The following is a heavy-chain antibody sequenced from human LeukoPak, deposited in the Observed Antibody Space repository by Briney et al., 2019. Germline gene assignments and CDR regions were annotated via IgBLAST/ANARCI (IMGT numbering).Heavy chain of an antibody. D-gene: IGHD3-10*02. Sequence: SETLSLTCTVSGGSISSYYWSWIPQPAGKGLEWVGRIYTSGSTNYNPSLNSRVTMSVDTSENQFSLKLSSVTAADTAVCYCARGVRGVISSYYYYYYGMDVWGQGTTVTVSS. J-gene: IGHJ6*02. CDR3: ARGVRGVISSYYYYYYGMDV. CDR1: GGSISSYY. V-gene: IGHV4-4*07. CDR2: IYTSGST.